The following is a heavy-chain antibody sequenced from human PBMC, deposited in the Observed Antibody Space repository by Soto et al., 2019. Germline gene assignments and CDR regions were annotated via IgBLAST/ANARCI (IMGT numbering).Heavy chain of an antibody. Sequence: QVQLVESGGGVVQPGTSLRLSCVGSGFTFRSFVIHWVRQAPGRGLEWVARTSYDGTNKYFGDYVKGRFTISRDNSRNTVDLQMDSLRLEDTALYYCARWGTTGGLDVWGQGTLVSVSS. V-gene: IGHV3-30*19. D-gene: IGHD3-16*01. CDR2: TSYDGTNK. CDR1: GFTFRSFV. CDR3: ARWGTTGGLDV. J-gene: IGHJ4*02.